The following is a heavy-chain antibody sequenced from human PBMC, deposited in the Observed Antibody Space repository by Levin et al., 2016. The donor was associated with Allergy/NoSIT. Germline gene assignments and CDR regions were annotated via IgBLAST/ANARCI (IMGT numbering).Heavy chain of an antibody. CDR2: ISGSGGST. J-gene: IGHJ4*02. D-gene: IGHD1-1*01. Sequence: WIRQPPGKGLEWVSAISGSGGSTYYADSVKGRFTISRDNSKNTLYLQMNSLRAEDPAVYYCAKIPPPLYNWNDMFDYWGQGTLVTVSS. CDR3: AKIPPPLYNWNDMFDY. V-gene: IGHV3-23*01.